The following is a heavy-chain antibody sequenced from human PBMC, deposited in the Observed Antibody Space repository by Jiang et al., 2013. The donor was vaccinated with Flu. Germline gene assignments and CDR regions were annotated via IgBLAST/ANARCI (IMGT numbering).Heavy chain of an antibody. J-gene: IGHJ5*02. CDR3: ARPRAPVQQWLVEGWFDP. CDR1: GYSFTDYY. Sequence: GAEVKKPGASVKVSCKASGYSFTDYYIHWVRQAPGHALEWMGWVNPHSGGTNYAQKFQGRVTMGRDSSISTAYMELSRLKSDDTAVYYCARPRAPVQQWLVEGWFDPWGQGTLVTVSS. D-gene: IGHD6-19*01. CDR2: VNPHSGGT. V-gene: IGHV1-2*02.